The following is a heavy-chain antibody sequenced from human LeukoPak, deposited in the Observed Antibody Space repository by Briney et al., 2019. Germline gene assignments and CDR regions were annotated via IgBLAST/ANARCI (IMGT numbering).Heavy chain of an antibody. CDR1: GFTVRSNY. J-gene: IGHJ4*02. CDR3: ARDRHCGGDCSFDY. V-gene: IGHV3-66*01. CDR2: FYSDGNT. D-gene: IGHD2-21*02. Sequence: PGGSLRLSCSASGFTVRSNYESWVRQVPGKGLEWVGVFYSDGNTYYADSVKNRFTISRDNSKNTLYLQMNSVRAEDTAVYYCARDRHCGGDCSFDYWGQGTLVTVSS.